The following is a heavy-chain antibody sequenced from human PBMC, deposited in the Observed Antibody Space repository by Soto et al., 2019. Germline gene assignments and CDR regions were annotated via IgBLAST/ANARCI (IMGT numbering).Heavy chain of an antibody. Sequence: PGGSLRLSCAASGFTFSSYAMSWVRQAPGKGLEWVSAISGSGGSTYYADSVKGRFTISRDNSKNTLYLQMNSLRAEDTAVYYCAKGYLGYDSSGYQLDYWGQGTLVTVSS. J-gene: IGHJ4*02. CDR1: GFTFSSYA. CDR2: ISGSGGST. V-gene: IGHV3-23*01. CDR3: AKGYLGYDSSGYQLDY. D-gene: IGHD3-22*01.